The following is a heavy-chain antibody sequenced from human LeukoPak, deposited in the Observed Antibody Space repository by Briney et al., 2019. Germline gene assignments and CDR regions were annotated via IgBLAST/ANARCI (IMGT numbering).Heavy chain of an antibody. CDR3: ARPYDSSGYHAFDI. J-gene: IGHJ3*02. D-gene: IGHD3-22*01. CDR1: GGSISSYY. CDR2: IYNSGST. V-gene: IGHV4-59*08. Sequence: PSETLSVTCTVSGGSISSYYWSWIRQPPGKGLEWIGYIYNSGSTNYDPSLKSRVTISVDTSKNQFSLKLSSVTAADTAVYYCARPYDSSGYHAFDIWGQGTMVTVSS.